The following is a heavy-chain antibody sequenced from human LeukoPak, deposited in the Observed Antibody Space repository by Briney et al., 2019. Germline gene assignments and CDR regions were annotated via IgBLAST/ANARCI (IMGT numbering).Heavy chain of an antibody. CDR2: IIPIFGTA. CDR1: GGTFSSYA. CDR3: ASSYGSGSYYLFDY. Sequence: WVKVSCKASGGTFSSYAISWVRQAPGQGLEWMGGIIPIFGTANYAQKFQGRVTITTDESTSTAYMELSSLRSEDTAVYYCASSYGSGSYYLFDYWGQGTLVTVSS. D-gene: IGHD3-10*01. J-gene: IGHJ4*02. V-gene: IGHV1-69*05.